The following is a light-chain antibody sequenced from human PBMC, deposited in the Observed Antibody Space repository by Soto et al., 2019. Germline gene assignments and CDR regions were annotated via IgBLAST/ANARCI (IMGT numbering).Light chain of an antibody. J-gene: IGKJ2*01. CDR2: LAS. CDR1: QDVGSF. V-gene: IGKV1-5*03. CDR3: QQYNSHSFYT. Sequence: DIQMTQSPSTLSASVGDRVTVTCRASQDVGSFLAWYQQKPWKAPKLLIYLASLLESGVPSRLSGSGSGTEFTLTISGLQPDDFATYFCQQYNSHSFYTFGQGTKLEIK.